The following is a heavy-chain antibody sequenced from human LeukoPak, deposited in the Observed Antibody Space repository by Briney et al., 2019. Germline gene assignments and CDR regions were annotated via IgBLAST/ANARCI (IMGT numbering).Heavy chain of an antibody. CDR3: ARGQRVAARPSSF. CDR1: GGSISSYY. V-gene: IGHV4-59*12. Sequence: SETLSLTCTVSGGSISSYYWSWIRQPPGMGLEWIGYIYYSGSTNYNPSLKSRVTISVDTSKNQFSLKLSSVTAADTAVYYCARGQRVAARPSSFWGQGTLVTVSS. D-gene: IGHD6-6*01. J-gene: IGHJ4*02. CDR2: IYYSGST.